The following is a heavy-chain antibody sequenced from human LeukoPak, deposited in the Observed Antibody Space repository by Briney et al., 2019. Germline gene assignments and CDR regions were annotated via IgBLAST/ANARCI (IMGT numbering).Heavy chain of an antibody. CDR3: ARAGGYSYKDY. Sequence: WFNPNSGCTNYAQKFQGRVTMTREKSISTAYMELSRLRSDDTAVYYCARAGGYSYKDYWGQGTLVTVSS. CDR2: FNPNSGCT. J-gene: IGHJ4*02. V-gene: IGHV1-2*02. D-gene: IGHD5-18*01.